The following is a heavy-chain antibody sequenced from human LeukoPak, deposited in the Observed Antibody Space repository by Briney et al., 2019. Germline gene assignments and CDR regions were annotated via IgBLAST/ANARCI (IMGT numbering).Heavy chain of an antibody. CDR2: IYYSGST. D-gene: IGHD3-10*01. CDR1: GCSISSGGYY. CDR3: ARHGDSSVWFGELHAFDI. Sequence: PSETLSLTCTVSGCSISSGGYYWSWIRQHPGKGLEWIAYIYYSGSTYYNPSLKSRVTISVDTSKNQFSLKLSSVTAADTAVYYCARHGDSSVWFGELHAFDIWGQGTMVTVSS. V-gene: IGHV4-31*03. J-gene: IGHJ3*02.